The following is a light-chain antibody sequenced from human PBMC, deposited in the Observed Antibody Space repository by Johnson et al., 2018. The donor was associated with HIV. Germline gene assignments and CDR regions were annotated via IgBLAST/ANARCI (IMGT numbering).Light chain of an antibody. J-gene: IGLJ1*01. CDR1: SSNIGSNS. Sequence: QSVLTQPPSVSAAPGQKVTISCSGSSSNIGSNSVSRYQQLPGTAPKVLIYDNNKRPSGIPDRFSGSESGTSATLGITGLQTGDEADYYCGTWDSSLSAGRVFGTGTKVTVL. CDR2: DNN. CDR3: GTWDSSLSAGRV. V-gene: IGLV1-51*01.